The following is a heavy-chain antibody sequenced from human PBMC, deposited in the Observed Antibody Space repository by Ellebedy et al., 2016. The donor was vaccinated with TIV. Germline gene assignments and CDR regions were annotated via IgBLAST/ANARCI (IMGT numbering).Heavy chain of an antibody. CDR2: ISAYNGNT. J-gene: IGHJ4*02. CDR1: GYTFSDYG. V-gene: IGHV1-18*01. D-gene: IGHD3-10*01. Sequence: ASVKVSCXASGYTFSDYGISWVRQAPGQGLEWMGWISAYNGNTNYAQKFQDKVTMTTDTSTTTVYMEVRGLRSDDTAVYYCARGGFYGPGAPDYWGQGTLVTVSS. CDR3: ARGGFYGPGAPDY.